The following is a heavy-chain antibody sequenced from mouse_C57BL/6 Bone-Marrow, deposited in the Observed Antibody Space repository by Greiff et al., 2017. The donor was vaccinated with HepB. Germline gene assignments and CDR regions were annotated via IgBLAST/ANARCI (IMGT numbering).Heavy chain of an antibody. V-gene: IGHV5-4*01. D-gene: IGHD1-1*01. J-gene: IGHJ2*01. CDR1: GFTFSSYA. CDR2: ISDGGSYT. CDR3: ARDRITTVDY. Sequence: DVQLQESGGGLVKPGGSLKLSCAASGFTFSSYAMSWVRQTPEKRLEWVATISDGGSYTYYPDNVKGRFTISRDNAKNNLYLQMSHLKSEDTAMYYCARDRITTVDYWGQGTTLTVSS.